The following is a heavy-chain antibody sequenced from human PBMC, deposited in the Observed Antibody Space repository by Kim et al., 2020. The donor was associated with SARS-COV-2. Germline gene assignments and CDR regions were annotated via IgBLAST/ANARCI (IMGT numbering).Heavy chain of an antibody. J-gene: IGHJ6*01. Sequence: SETLSLTCAVYGGSFSGYYWCWIRQPPGKGLEWVGEINHSGSTNYNPSLKSRVTISVDTSTNQFSLKLTSVTAADTDVYDCARGRGGPTVVPLGVCYYY. CDR3: ARGRGGPTVVPLGVCYYY. D-gene: IGHD4-17*01. V-gene: IGHV4-34*01. CDR2: INHSGST. CDR1: GGSFSGYY.